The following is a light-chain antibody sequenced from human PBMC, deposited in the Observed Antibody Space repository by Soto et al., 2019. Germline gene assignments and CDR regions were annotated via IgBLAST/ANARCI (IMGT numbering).Light chain of an antibody. CDR1: QSVSSN. CDR3: QKYNNWPPKQDT. V-gene: IGKV3-15*01. J-gene: IGKJ2*01. Sequence: EIVMTQSPATLSVSPGERATLSCRASQSVSSNLAWYQHKPGQSPRLLSYGASTRATGIPARFSASGSGTHFFLTISSLQSEACAVYYFQKYNNWPPKQDTFRQGHKLELK. CDR2: GAS.